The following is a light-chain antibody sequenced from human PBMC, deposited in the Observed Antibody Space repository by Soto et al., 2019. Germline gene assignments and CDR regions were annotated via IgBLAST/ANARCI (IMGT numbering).Light chain of an antibody. CDR1: QSVRNSY. CDR3: QQYGNSPQIT. J-gene: IGKJ5*01. Sequence: EIVLPQSPGTLSLSPGERATLSCRASQSVRNSYLAWYQQKPGQAPRLLMSGASSRSTGIPDRFSGNGSGTDFTLTIRRLEPEDFAVYYCQQYGNSPQITFGQGTRLEIK. CDR2: GAS. V-gene: IGKV3-20*01.